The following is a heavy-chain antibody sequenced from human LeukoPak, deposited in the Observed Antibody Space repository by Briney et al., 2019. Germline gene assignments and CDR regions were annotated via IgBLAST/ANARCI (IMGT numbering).Heavy chain of an antibody. D-gene: IGHD4-17*01. Sequence: GGSLRLSCAASGFTFSSYAMSRVRQAPGKGLEWVSAISGSGGSTYYADSVKGRFTISRDNSKNTLYLQMNSLRAEDTAVYYCAKVTLGDYDSSFDPRGQGTLVTVSS. J-gene: IGHJ5*02. CDR2: ISGSGGST. V-gene: IGHV3-23*01. CDR3: AKVTLGDYDSSFDP. CDR1: GFTFSSYA.